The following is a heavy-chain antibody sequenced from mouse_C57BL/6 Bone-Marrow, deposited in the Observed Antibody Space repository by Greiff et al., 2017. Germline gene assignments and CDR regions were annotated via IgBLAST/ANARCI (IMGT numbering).Heavy chain of an antibody. Sequence: EVKLMESGGDLVKPGGSLKLSCAASGFTFSSYGMSWVRQTPDKRLEWVATISSGGSYTYYPDSVKGRFTISRDNAKNTLYLQMSSLKSEDTAMYYCASHKYYFDYWGQGTTLTVSS. CDR1: GFTFSSYG. CDR2: ISSGGSYT. J-gene: IGHJ2*01. CDR3: ASHKYYFDY. V-gene: IGHV5-6*01.